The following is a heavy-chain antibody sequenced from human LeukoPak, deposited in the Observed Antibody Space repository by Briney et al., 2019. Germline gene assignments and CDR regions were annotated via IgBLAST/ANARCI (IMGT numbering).Heavy chain of an antibody. J-gene: IGHJ3*02. CDR1: GVSISSGGYY. CDR2: IYYSGST. CDR3: ARAVYDSSGYSDAFDI. D-gene: IGHD3-22*01. Sequence: SETLSLTCTVSGVSISSGGYYWSWIRQHPGKGLEWIGYIYYSGSTYYNPSLKSRVTISVDTSKNQFSLKLSSVTAADTAVYYCARAVYDSSGYSDAFDIWGQGTMVTVSS. V-gene: IGHV4-31*03.